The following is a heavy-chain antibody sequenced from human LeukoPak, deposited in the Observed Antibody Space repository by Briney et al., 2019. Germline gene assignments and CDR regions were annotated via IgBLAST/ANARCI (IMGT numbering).Heavy chain of an antibody. CDR1: GFTFSNYA. J-gene: IGHJ5*02. D-gene: IGHD3-9*01. CDR2: ISGSGDYT. CDR3: ARANYDILTGPTGFDP. V-gene: IGHV3-23*01. Sequence: PGGSLRLSCAASGFTFSNYAMSWVRQAPGRGLERVSAISGSGDYTNYADSVKGRFTISRDNAKNSLYLQMNSLRAEDTAVYYCARANYDILTGPTGFDPWGQGTLVTVSS.